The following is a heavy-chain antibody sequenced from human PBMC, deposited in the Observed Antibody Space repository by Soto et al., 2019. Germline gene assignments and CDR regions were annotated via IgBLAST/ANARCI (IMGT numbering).Heavy chain of an antibody. V-gene: IGHV4-59*01. D-gene: IGHD6-13*01. CDR3: AREASQQLGSIDY. J-gene: IGHJ4*02. Sequence: SETLSLTCSVSGTSISYSYWIWLRQPPGKGLEWIGFVHYSGSTSYNPSLKSRVNISIDTSKNQFSLRLGSVTAVDTAVYFCAREASQQLGSIDYWGQGTLVTVSS. CDR1: GTSISYSY. CDR2: VHYSGST.